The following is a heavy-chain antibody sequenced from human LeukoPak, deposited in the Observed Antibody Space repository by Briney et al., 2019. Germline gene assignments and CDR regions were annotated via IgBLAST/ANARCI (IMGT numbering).Heavy chain of an antibody. D-gene: IGHD3-9*01. CDR2: IYYSGST. CDR1: GGSISSYY. J-gene: IGHJ3*02. Sequence: PSETLSLTCTVSGGSISSYYWSWIRQPPGKGLEWIGYIYYSGSTNYNPSLKSRVTISVDTSKNQFSLKLSSVTAADTAVYYCARHRYLSAFDIWGQGTVVTVSS. CDR3: ARHRYLSAFDI. V-gene: IGHV4-59*08.